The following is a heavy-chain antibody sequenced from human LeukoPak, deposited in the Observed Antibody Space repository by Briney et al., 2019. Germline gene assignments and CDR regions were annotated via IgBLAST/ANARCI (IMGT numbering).Heavy chain of an antibody. D-gene: IGHD5-12*01. CDR1: GLTFSSYS. CDR2: ISSSSSTI. CDR3: ASHSTHSG. J-gene: IGHJ4*02. V-gene: IGHV3-48*04. Sequence: GGSLRLSCAASGLTFSSYSMNWVRQAPGKGLEWVSYISSSSSTIYYADSVKGRFTISRDNAKNSLYLQMNSLRAEDTAVYYCASHSTHSGRGQGTLVTVSS.